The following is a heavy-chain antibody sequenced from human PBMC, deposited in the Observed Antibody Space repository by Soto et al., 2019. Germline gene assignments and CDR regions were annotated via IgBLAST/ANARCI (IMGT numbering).Heavy chain of an antibody. CDR2: IYYSGST. CDR3: ARQPVTIFGVVHYYYYYYMDV. Sequence: SETLSLTCTVSGGSISSSSYYWGWIRQPPGKGLEWIGSIYYSGSTYYNPSLKSRVTISVDTSKNQFSLKLSSVTAADTAVYYCARQPVTIFGVVHYYYYYYMDVWGKGTTVTVSS. J-gene: IGHJ6*03. D-gene: IGHD3-3*01. V-gene: IGHV4-39*01. CDR1: GGSISSSSYY.